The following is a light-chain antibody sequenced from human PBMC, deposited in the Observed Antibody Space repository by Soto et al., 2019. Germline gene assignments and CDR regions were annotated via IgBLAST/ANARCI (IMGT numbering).Light chain of an antibody. CDR1: EDISSW. V-gene: IGKV1-12*01. J-gene: IGKJ3*01. CDR2: GAS. CDR3: LQANSFPLT. Sequence: DIQMTQSPSSVSASVGDRVTITCRASEDISSWVAWYQQMPWKAPKRLIYGASRVQGGVPSSFSGSASGTDFTLTTSSVQPEYFGTYYCLQANSFPLTFGPGTKVDIK.